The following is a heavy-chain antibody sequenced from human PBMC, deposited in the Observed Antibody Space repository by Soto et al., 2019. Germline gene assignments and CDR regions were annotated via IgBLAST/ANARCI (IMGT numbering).Heavy chain of an antibody. V-gene: IGHV2-5*02. Sequence: SGPTLVNPTQTLTLTCTFSGFSLSTSGVGVGWIRQPPGKALEWLALIYWDDDKRYSPSLKSRLTITKDTSKNQVVLTMTNMDPVDTATYYCAHRSDYDILTGPSGAFDIWGQGTMVTVSS. CDR1: GFSLSTSGVG. CDR2: IYWDDDK. CDR3: AHRSDYDILTGPSGAFDI. J-gene: IGHJ3*02. D-gene: IGHD3-9*01.